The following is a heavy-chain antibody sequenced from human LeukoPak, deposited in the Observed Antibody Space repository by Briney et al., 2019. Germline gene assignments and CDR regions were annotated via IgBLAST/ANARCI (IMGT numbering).Heavy chain of an antibody. Sequence: ASVKVSCKASGGTFSSYAISWVRQAPGQGLEWMGRIIPILGIANYAQKFQGRVTITADKSTSTAYMELSSLRSEDTAVYYCARAAIGYCSSTSCRNYYCGMDVWGQGTTVTVSS. CDR3: ARAAIGYCSSTSCRNYYCGMDV. CDR2: IIPILGIA. V-gene: IGHV1-69*04. J-gene: IGHJ6*02. CDR1: GGTFSSYA. D-gene: IGHD2-2*01.